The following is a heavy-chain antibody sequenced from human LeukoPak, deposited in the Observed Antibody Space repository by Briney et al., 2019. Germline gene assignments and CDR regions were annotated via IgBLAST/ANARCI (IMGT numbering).Heavy chain of an antibody. CDR2: IWYDGSNE. Sequence: PGRSLRLSCAASGFTFSSYGMHWLRQAPGKGLEWPTIIWYDGSNEYYVDSVRGRFTISRDNSKNTLYLQMNSLRAEDTAVYYCARETGICATPNSCHDAFDIWGQGTMVTVSS. D-gene: IGHD2-15*01. CDR3: ARETGICATPNSCHDAFDI. V-gene: IGHV3-33*01. CDR1: GFTFSSYG. J-gene: IGHJ3*02.